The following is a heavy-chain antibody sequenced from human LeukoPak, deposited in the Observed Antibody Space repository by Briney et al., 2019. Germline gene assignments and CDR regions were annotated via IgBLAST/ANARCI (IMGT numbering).Heavy chain of an antibody. Sequence: GRSLRLSCAASGFTLSTYGMHWVRQAPGKGLEWVAVISSDGSNKFYADSVKGRFTISRDGSQNTLYLQMNSLRPDDTAVYFCAKPQVTANWYYFHYWGQGTLVTASS. J-gene: IGHJ4*02. CDR1: GFTLSTYG. CDR2: ISSDGSNK. D-gene: IGHD2-21*02. CDR3: AKPQVTANWYYFHY. V-gene: IGHV3-30*18.